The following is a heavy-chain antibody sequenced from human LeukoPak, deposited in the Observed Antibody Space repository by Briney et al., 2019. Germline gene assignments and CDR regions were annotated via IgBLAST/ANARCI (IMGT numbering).Heavy chain of an antibody. D-gene: IGHD3-16*01. Sequence: GGSLRLSCAASGFTFSSYWMSWVRQAPGKGLDWLANINQDGSEKYYVDSVKARFTISRDNAKNSLYLQMNSLRAEDTAVYYCARGLGVLYWGQGTLVTVSS. J-gene: IGHJ4*02. CDR1: GFTFSSYW. CDR2: INQDGSEK. CDR3: ARGLGVLY. V-gene: IGHV3-7*01.